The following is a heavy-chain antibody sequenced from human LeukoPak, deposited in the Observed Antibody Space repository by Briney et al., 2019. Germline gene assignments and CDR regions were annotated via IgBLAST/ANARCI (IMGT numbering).Heavy chain of an antibody. Sequence: ASVKVSCKAFGYTFTAYYMHWVRQAPGQGFEWMGWINLDSGATDYAQKFQGRVTMTTDTSTSTAYMELRSLRSDDTAVYYCARVSLTYYDSSGYYGGDWFDPWGQGTLVTVSS. CDR2: INLDSGAT. D-gene: IGHD3-22*01. CDR3: ARVSLTYYDSSGYYGGDWFDP. V-gene: IGHV1-2*02. J-gene: IGHJ5*02. CDR1: GYTFTAYY.